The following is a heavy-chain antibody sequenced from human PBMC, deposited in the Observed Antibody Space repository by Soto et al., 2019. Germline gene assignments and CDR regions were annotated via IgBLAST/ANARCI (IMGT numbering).Heavy chain of an antibody. J-gene: IGHJ5*02. V-gene: IGHV4-4*07. CDR2: IYSSGST. CDR1: GGAISGYY. Sequence: PSETLSLTCTVTGGAISGYYWTWIRQSDREGLEWIGRIYSSGSTNYNPSLKSRVTISLDTSMNYFSLRLSSVTAADTAVYYCARGQRFSDWFDPWGQGTLVTVSS. CDR3: ARGQRFSDWFDP. D-gene: IGHD3-3*01.